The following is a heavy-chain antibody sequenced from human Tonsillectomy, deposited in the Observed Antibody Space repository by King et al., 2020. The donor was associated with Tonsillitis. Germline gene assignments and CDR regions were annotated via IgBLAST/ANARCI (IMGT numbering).Heavy chain of an antibody. Sequence: VQLVESGGGVVQPGRSLRLSCAASGFIFSSYGMHWVRQAPGKGLEWVAVISYDGSNKYYVDSVKGRFTISRDNSKNTLYLQMNRLRAEDTAVYYCANLWGMLRYFYWSSYGDGFDIWGQGTMVTVSS. J-gene: IGHJ3*02. D-gene: IGHD3-9*01. V-gene: IGHV3-30*18. CDR3: ANLWGMLRYFYWSSYGDGFDI. CDR2: ISYDGSNK. CDR1: GFIFSSYG.